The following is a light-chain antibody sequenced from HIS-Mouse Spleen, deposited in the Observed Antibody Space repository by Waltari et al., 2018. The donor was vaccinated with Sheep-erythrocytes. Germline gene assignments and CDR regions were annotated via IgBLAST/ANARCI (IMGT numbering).Light chain of an antibody. V-gene: IGLV2-18*01. CDR2: EVS. Sequence: QSALTQPPSVSGSPGQSVTISCTGTSSDVGSYNRVSWYQQPPGTAPNLMLYEVSNRPSGVPERFSGSKSGTTASLTISRLQAEDEADYYCSLYTSSSTLVFGGGTKLNVL. CDR1: SSDVGSYNR. CDR3: SLYTSSSTLV. J-gene: IGLJ2*01.